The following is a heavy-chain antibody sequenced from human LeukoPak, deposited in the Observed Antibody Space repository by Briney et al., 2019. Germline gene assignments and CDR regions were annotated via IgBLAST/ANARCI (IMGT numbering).Heavy chain of an antibody. J-gene: IGHJ5*02. Sequence: PSETLSLTCTVSGGSISSYYWGWIRQPPGKGLEWIGRIYHSGSTYYNPSLKSRVTISVDPSKNQFSLKLSSVTAADTAVYYCARVPDQLLYLSDWFDPWGQGTLVTVSS. D-gene: IGHD2-2*02. V-gene: IGHV4-39*07. CDR3: ARVPDQLLYLSDWFDP. CDR2: IYHSGST. CDR1: GGSISSYY.